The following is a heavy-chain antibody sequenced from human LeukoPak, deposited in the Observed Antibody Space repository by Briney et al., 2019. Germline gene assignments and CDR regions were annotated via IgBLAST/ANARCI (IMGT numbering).Heavy chain of an antibody. CDR3: ARGGSPQPAMVH. Sequence: GGSLRLSCAASGFTFSTSGINWVRQAPGKGLEWVSYISGSSSTIYYAGSVKGRFTISRDNAKNSLYLQMNSLRAEDTAVYYCARGGSPQPAMVHWGQGTLVTVSS. CDR2: ISGSSSTI. D-gene: IGHD5-18*01. CDR1: GFTFSTSG. V-gene: IGHV3-48*01. J-gene: IGHJ4*02.